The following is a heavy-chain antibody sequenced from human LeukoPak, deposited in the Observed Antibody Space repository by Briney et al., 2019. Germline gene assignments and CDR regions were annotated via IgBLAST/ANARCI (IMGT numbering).Heavy chain of an antibody. CDR2: ININGSST. J-gene: IGHJ4*02. CDR1: GFTFSRYW. V-gene: IGHV3-74*01. D-gene: IGHD2-15*01. CDR3: ARDRYCSGNGCQDLGY. Sequence: PGGSLRLSCAASGFTFSRYWMHWVRQAPGKGLVWVSRININGSSTIYADSVKGLFTISRDNAKNTLYLQMNNLRADDTAVYYCARDRYCSGNGCQDLGYWGQGTLVTVSS.